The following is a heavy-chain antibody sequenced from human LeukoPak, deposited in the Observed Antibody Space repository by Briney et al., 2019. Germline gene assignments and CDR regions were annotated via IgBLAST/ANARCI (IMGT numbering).Heavy chain of an antibody. D-gene: IGHD3-22*01. CDR1: GFTFSSYS. CDR3: ASRGMYYYDSSGYPY. V-gene: IGHV3-21*01. Sequence: GGSLRLSCAASGFTFSSYSMNWVRQAPGKGLEWVSSISSSSSYIYYADSVKGRFTISRDNAKNSLYLQMNSLRAEDTAVYYCASRGMYYYDSSGYPYWGQGTLVTVSS. J-gene: IGHJ4*02. CDR2: ISSSSSYI.